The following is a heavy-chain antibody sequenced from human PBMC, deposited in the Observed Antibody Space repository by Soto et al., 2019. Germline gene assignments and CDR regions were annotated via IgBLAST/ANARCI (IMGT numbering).Heavy chain of an antibody. V-gene: IGHV3-74*03. Sequence: EVQLVESGGGLVQPGESLRLSCAASGFTFSYYWMHWVRQTPGKGLLWVSHIHNDVSRTTYADSVKGRFTISRDNARNTLNLQMNSLRADDTAVYYCERGDRGAFDLWGRGTAVTVSS. D-gene: IGHD1-26*01. CDR2: IHNDVSRT. CDR1: GFTFSYYW. CDR3: ERGDRGAFDL. J-gene: IGHJ3*01.